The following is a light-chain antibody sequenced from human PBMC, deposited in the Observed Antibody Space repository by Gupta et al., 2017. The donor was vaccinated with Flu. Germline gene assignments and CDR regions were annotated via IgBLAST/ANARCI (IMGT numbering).Light chain of an antibody. CDR1: ALPKQY. CDR3: QSADSSGTYWV. Sequence: SYELTQPSSVSVSPGQTARITCSGDALPKQYACWYQQKPGQAPVLVIYKDSERPSGIPERFSGSSSGTTVTLTISGVQAEDEADYYCQSADSSGTYWVFGGGTKLTVL. CDR2: KDS. J-gene: IGLJ3*02. V-gene: IGLV3-25*02.